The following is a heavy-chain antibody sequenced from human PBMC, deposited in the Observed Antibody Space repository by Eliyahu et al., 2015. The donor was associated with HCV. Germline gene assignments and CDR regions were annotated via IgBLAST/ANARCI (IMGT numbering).Heavy chain of an antibody. CDR3: ARWMMGRCGDCYSVADAFDI. CDR2: IYYSGST. D-gene: IGHD2-21*02. CDR1: GGSISSSSYY. Sequence: QLQLQESGPGLVKPSETLSLTCTVSGGSISSSSYYWGWIRQPPGKGLEWIGSIYYSGSTYYNPSLKSRVTISVDTSKNQFSLKLSSVTAADTAVYYCARWMMGRCGDCYSVADAFDIWGQGTMVTVSS. V-gene: IGHV4-39*01. J-gene: IGHJ3*02.